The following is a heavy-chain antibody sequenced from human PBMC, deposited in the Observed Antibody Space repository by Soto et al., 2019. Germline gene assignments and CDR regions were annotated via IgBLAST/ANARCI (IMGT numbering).Heavy chain of an antibody. D-gene: IGHD1-26*01. Sequence: ESLKISCKGSGYTFSSYWIAWVRQMPGKGLEWMGVIYPGDSDTRYRPSFQGQVTISVDKSISTAYLQWTNLKASDTAMYYCARQDGAATYYFDYWGQGTLVTVSS. CDR1: GYTFSSYW. J-gene: IGHJ4*02. CDR2: IYPGDSDT. CDR3: ARQDGAATYYFDY. V-gene: IGHV5-51*01.